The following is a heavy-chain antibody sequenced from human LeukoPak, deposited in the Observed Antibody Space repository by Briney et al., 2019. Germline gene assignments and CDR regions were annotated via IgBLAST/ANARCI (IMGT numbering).Heavy chain of an antibody. D-gene: IGHD3-3*01. CDR1: GYTFTSYY. V-gene: IGHV1-46*01. CDR2: INPSGGST. J-gene: IGHJ5*02. CDR3: ARDTGGPDVGGPWLLSINWFDP. Sequence: ASVKVSCKASGYTFTSYYMHWVRQAPGQGLEWMGIINPSGGSTSYAQKFQGRVTMTRDTSTSTVYMELSSLRSEDTAVYYCARDTGGPDVGGPWLLSINWFDPRGQGTLVTVSS.